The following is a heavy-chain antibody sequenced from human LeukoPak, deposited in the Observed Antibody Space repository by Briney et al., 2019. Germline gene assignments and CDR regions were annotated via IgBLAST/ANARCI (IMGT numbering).Heavy chain of an antibody. CDR1: GFTFSSYA. D-gene: IGHD3-22*01. Sequence: GGSLRLSCAASGFTFSSYAMHWVRQAPGKGLEWVAVISCDGSNKYYADSVKGRFTISRDNSKNTLYLQMNSLRAEDTAVYYCARGALSITMIVVVMDQDAFDIWGQGTMVTVSS. CDR2: ISCDGSNK. V-gene: IGHV3-30-3*01. CDR3: ARGALSITMIVVVMDQDAFDI. J-gene: IGHJ3*02.